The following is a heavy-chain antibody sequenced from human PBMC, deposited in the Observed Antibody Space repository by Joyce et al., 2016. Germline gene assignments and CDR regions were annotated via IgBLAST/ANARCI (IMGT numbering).Heavy chain of an antibody. CDR2: INPDGRER. Sequence: ELQLVESGGGLVQPGGSLRLSCVASGFTFSTSWMSWVRQDAGKGLEWVANINPDGRERYYLDFVKGRCTLSKDNAKKSLYLQMNSLRAEDTAVYYCAREAEVAGFQYWGQGILVTVS. CDR1: GFTFSTSW. J-gene: IGHJ4*02. D-gene: IGHD2-15*01. CDR3: AREAEVAGFQY. V-gene: IGHV3-7*03.